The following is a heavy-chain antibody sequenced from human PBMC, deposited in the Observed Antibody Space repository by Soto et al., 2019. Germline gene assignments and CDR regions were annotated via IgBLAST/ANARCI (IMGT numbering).Heavy chain of an antibody. J-gene: IGHJ5*02. CDR1: GGSSSGYD. V-gene: IGHV4-59*01. CDR3: ARDRAGIAAAGFAP. CDR2: IYYSGST. D-gene: IGHD6-13*01. Sequence: SELLGLPRTVSGGSSSGYDCRWIRQPPGKGLEWIGYIYYSGSTNYNPSLKSRVTISVDTSKNQFSLKLSSVTAADTAVYYCARDRAGIAAAGFAPWGKGTLVTVSS.